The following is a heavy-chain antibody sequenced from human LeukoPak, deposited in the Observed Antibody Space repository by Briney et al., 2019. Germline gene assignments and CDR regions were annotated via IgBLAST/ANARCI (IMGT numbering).Heavy chain of an antibody. V-gene: IGHV1-2*02. Sequence: ASVKVSCKASGGTFSSYAISWVRQAPGQGLEWMGWINPNSGGTNYAQKSQGRVTMTRDTSISTAYMELSRLRSDDTAVYYCARVSDCSSTSCYEKYYYGMDVWGQGTTVTVSS. CDR3: ARVSDCSSTSCYEKYYYGMDV. J-gene: IGHJ6*02. CDR2: INPNSGGT. D-gene: IGHD2-2*01. CDR1: GGTFSSYA.